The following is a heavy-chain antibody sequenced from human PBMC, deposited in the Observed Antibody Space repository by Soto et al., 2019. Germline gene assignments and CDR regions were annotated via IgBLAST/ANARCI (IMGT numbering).Heavy chain of an antibody. CDR3: AYRRDYGDTSEY. CDR2: IYWDDDK. V-gene: IGHV2-5*02. Sequence: QITLKESGPTLIKPTQTITLTCTFSGFSLSTSGEGVAWVRQTPGKALEWLALIYWDDDKRYTPSLKNRLTXXKXXSKNQVVRTMPNMDPVDSATYYCAYRRDYGDTSEYWGQGILVTVSS. D-gene: IGHD4-17*01. CDR1: GFSLSTSGEG. J-gene: IGHJ4*02.